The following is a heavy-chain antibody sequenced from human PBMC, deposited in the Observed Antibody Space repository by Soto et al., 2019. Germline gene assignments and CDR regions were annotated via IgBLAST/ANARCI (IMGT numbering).Heavy chain of an antibody. CDR3: ARGWIHPTLYYYYGMDV. J-gene: IGHJ6*02. Sequence: GASVKVSCKASGGTFSSYAISWVRQAPGQGLEWMGGIIPIFGTANYAQKFQGRVTITADKSTSTAYMELSSLRSEDTAVYYCARGWIHPTLYYYYGMDVWGQGTTVTVSS. CDR1: GGTFSSYA. D-gene: IGHD2-2*03. V-gene: IGHV1-69*06. CDR2: IIPIFGTA.